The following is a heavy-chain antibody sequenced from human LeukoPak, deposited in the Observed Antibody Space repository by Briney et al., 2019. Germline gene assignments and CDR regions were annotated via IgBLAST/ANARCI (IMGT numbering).Heavy chain of an antibody. V-gene: IGHV1-8*01. J-gene: IGHJ6*03. CDR2: MNPNSGNT. Sequence: ASVKVSCKASGYTFTSYDINWVRQATGQGLEWMGWMNPNSGNTGYAQKFQGRVTMTRNTSISTAYMELSSLRSEDTAVYYCARGHNIVATISHYYYYTDVWGKGTTVTVSS. D-gene: IGHD5-12*01. CDR1: GYTFTSYD. CDR3: ARGHNIVATISHYYYYTDV.